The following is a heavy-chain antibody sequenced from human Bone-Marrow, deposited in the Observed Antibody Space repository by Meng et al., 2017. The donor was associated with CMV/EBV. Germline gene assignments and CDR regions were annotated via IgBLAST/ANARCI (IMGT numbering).Heavy chain of an antibody. D-gene: IGHD6-19*01. CDR3: GRAGHSSGWFLDY. CDR1: GFNFSSYW. Sequence: CAASGFNFSSYWMHWVRQAPGKGLVWVSRINSDGSSTIYADSLKGRFTISRDNAKNTLYLQMNSLRAEDTAVYYCGRAGHSSGWFLDYWGRGTLVTVSS. CDR2: INSDGSST. J-gene: IGHJ4*02. V-gene: IGHV3-74*01.